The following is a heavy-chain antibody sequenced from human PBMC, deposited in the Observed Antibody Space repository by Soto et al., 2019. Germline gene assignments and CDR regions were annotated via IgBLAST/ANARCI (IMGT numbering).Heavy chain of an antibody. V-gene: IGHV4-30-2*05. J-gene: IGHJ6*02. CDR2: IYHSGST. Sequence: SETLSLTCAVSGGSISSGGYSWSWIRQPPGKGLEWIGYIYHSGSTYYNPSLKSRVTISVDTSKNQFSLKLSSVTAADTAVYYCARDRSPLVYYGMDVWGQGTTVTVSS. D-gene: IGHD6-6*01. CDR1: GGSISSGGYS. CDR3: ARDRSPLVYYGMDV.